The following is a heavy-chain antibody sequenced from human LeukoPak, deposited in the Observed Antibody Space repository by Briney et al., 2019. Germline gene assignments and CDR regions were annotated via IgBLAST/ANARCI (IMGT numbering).Heavy chain of an antibody. CDR3: ARGGTSGYYFWYFDY. V-gene: IGHV3-21*01. CDR1: GFAFSSYS. D-gene: IGHD3-22*01. Sequence: GGSLRLSCAASGFAFSSYSMNWVCQAPGKGLEWVSSISSSSSYIYYADSVKGRFTISRDNAKNSLYLQMNSLRAEDTAVYYCARGGTSGYYFWYFDYWGQGTLVTVSS. J-gene: IGHJ4*02. CDR2: ISSSSSYI.